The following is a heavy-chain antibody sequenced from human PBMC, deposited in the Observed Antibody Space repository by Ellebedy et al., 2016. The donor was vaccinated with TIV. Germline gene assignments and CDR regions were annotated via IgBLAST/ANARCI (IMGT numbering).Heavy chain of an antibody. J-gene: IGHJ4*02. D-gene: IGHD1-7*01. V-gene: IGHV3-7*04. CDR1: GFTFRSYW. Sequence: GESLKISXAASGFTFRSYWMSWVRQAPGKGLEWVANIKQDGSEKNYVDSVKGRFTSSRDNAKNTLYLQMNSLRAEDTAVYYCARDWNSVADWGQGTLVTVSS. CDR3: ARDWNSVAD. CDR2: IKQDGSEK.